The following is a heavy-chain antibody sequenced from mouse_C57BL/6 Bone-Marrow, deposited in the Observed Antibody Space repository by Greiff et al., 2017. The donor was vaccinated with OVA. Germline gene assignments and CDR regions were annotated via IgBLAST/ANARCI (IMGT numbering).Heavy chain of an antibody. D-gene: IGHD1-1*01. Sequence: EVNVVESGGGLVKPGGSLKLSCAASGFTFSSYSMSWVRQTPEKRLEWVATISDGGGYTYYPDNVKGRFTISRDNANNNLYLQMSHLKSEVTAMYSCERDGYYGSSPYYYAMDYWGQGTSVTVSS. CDR1: GFTFSSYS. CDR2: ISDGGGYT. J-gene: IGHJ4*01. V-gene: IGHV5-4*01. CDR3: ERDGYYGSSPYYYAMDY.